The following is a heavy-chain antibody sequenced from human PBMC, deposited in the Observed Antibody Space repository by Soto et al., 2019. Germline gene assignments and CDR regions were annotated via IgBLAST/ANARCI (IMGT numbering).Heavy chain of an antibody. Sequence: GGSLRLSCAASGFTFSSYAMSWVRQAPGKGLEWVSAISGSGGSTYYADSVKGRFTISRDNSKNTLYLQMNSLRAEDTAVYYSAKRPLDYGDPWYYFDYWGQGTLVTVSS. D-gene: IGHD4-17*01. CDR3: AKRPLDYGDPWYYFDY. CDR1: GFTFSSYA. CDR2: ISGSGGST. V-gene: IGHV3-23*01. J-gene: IGHJ4*02.